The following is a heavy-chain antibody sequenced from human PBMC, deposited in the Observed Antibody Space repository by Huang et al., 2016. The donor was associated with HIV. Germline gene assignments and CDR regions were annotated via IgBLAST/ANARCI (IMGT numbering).Heavy chain of an antibody. Sequence: QVQLVPSGAEVKTPGSSVKVSCKASGGTFSKYAISWVRQAPGQGLGWMGGSSPWFGTPKYARKCQGRVTITADDYTSTTYVEVSSLRSEDTALYYCARGQLGSYGDYDVLYWGQGTLVTVSS. CDR3: ARGQLGSYGDYDVLY. J-gene: IGHJ4*02. V-gene: IGHV1-69*13. D-gene: IGHD4-17*01. CDR2: SSPWFGTP. CDR1: GGTFSKYA.